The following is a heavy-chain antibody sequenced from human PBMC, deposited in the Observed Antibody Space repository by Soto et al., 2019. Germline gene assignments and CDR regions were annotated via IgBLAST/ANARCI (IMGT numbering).Heavy chain of an antibody. Sequence: GGSLRLSCAASGFTFSSYGMHWVRQAPGKGLEWVAVISYDGSNKYYADSVKGRFTISRDNSKNTLYLQMNSLRAEDTAVYYCANGGPDIVATIGVYFDYWGQGTLVTVSS. D-gene: IGHD5-12*01. CDR1: GFTFSSYG. J-gene: IGHJ4*02. CDR3: ANGGPDIVATIGVYFDY. CDR2: ISYDGSNK. V-gene: IGHV3-30*18.